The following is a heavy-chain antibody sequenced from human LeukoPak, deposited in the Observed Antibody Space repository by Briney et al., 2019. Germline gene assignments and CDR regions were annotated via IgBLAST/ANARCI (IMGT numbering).Heavy chain of an antibody. J-gene: IGHJ4*02. CDR2: ISGSGGST. CDR1: GFTFSSYA. Sequence: GGSLRLSCAATGFTFSSYAMSWVRQAPGKGLEWVSGISGSGGSTYYADSVKGRFTISRDNSKNTLYLQMNSLRAEDTAVYYCAKALREYYFDYWSQGTLVTVSS. D-gene: IGHD3-10*01. CDR3: AKALREYYFDY. V-gene: IGHV3-23*01.